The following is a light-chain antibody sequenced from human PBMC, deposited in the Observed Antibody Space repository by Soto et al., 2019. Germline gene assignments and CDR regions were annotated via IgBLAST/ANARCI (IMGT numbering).Light chain of an antibody. CDR2: AVS. V-gene: IGLV2-14*03. J-gene: IGLJ2*01. Sequence: QSALTQPASVSGSPGQSITISCTGTSSDVGDHNSVSWYQQQPGKAPKLMIYAVSNRPSGVSNRFSGSKSGNTASLTISGLQAEDEADYYCGSYTTSITVIFGGGTKPPS. CDR3: GSYTTSITVI. CDR1: SSDVGDHNS.